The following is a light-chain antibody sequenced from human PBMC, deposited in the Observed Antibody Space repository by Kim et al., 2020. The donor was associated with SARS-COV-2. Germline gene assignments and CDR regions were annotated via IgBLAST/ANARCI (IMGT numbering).Light chain of an antibody. CDR1: SNPVDDEG. Sequence: QTATPTCAGNSNPVDDEGSVWLQQHQGHPPKLLSNRNNNRPSGISERLSASRSGNTASLTITGLQPADEADYYCSAWDSSLSAWVFGGGTQLTVL. CDR3: SAWDSSLSAWV. V-gene: IGLV10-54*01. J-gene: IGLJ3*02. CDR2: RNN.